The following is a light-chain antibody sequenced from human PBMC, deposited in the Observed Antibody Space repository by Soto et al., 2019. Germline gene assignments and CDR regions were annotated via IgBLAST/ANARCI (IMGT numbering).Light chain of an antibody. CDR1: QTISSW. J-gene: IGKJ1*01. Sequence: DIQMTQSPSTLSVSVGDRVTITFLASQTISSWLDGYQQKTGKAPKLLIYKASTLKSGVPSRFSGSGSGTEFTLTISSLQPDDFATYYCQHYNSYSEAFGQGTKVDIK. CDR2: KAS. CDR3: QHYNSYSEA. V-gene: IGKV1-5*03.